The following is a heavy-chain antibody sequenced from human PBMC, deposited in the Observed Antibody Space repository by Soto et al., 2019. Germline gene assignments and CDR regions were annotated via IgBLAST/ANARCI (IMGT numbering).Heavy chain of an antibody. CDR2: IFPKFGTT. J-gene: IGHJ6*02. CDR1: GDTDTNYV. V-gene: IGHV1-69*01. Sequence: QVQLVQSGAEVKKPGSSVKVSCKASGDTDTNYVISWVRQAPGQGLEWMGGIFPKFGTTYSAQKLQDRLTITAEESTSTVYMQLSSLRLDDTAVYYCEAEMTFGKLSVVWGQGTKVTVSS. CDR3: EAEMTFGKLSVV. D-gene: IGHD3-16*02.